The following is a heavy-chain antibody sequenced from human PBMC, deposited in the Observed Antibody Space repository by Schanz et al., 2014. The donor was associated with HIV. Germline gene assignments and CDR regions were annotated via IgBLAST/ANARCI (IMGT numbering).Heavy chain of an antibody. D-gene: IGHD5-18*01. Sequence: SVKGRFTISRDNSKNTLYLQMNSLRAEDTAVYYCARGLPADYWGQGTLVTVSS. V-gene: IGHV3-23*01. CDR3: ARGLPADY. J-gene: IGHJ4*02.